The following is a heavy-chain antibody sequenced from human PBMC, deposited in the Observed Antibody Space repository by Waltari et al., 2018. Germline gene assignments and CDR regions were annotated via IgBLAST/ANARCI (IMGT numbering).Heavy chain of an antibody. Sequence: EVQLVESGGGLVQPGGSLRLSCAASGFTFSSYWMSWVRQAPGKGLEWVANIKQDVSEKYDVDAVKGRFTSSRDNAKNSLYLQMNSLRAEDTAVYYCARDSLHVQGVINYWGQGTLVTVSS. V-gene: IGHV3-7*01. D-gene: IGHD3-10*01. CDR2: IKQDVSEK. J-gene: IGHJ4*02. CDR3: ARDSLHVQGVINY. CDR1: GFTFSSYW.